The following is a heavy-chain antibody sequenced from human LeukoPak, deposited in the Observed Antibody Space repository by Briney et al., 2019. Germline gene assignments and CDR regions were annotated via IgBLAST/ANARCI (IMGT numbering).Heavy chain of an antibody. CDR1: GFTFKTYS. Sequence: PGGSLRFSCAASGFTFKTYSMNWVRQAPGKGLGWVSSITPTSSKTHIYYADSVKGRFTISRDNAKNPLYLQMNSLRAEDTAVYYCARSYYDILTGDPDAFDIWGQGTMVTVSS. CDR2: ITPTSSKTHI. D-gene: IGHD3-9*01. CDR3: ARSYYDILTGDPDAFDI. V-gene: IGHV3-21*01. J-gene: IGHJ3*02.